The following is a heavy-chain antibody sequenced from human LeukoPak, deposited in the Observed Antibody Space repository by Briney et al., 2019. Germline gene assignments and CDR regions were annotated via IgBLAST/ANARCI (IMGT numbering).Heavy chain of an antibody. V-gene: IGHV4-34*01. CDR3: ARNRPYSYGYDY. CDR1: GGSFSGYY. D-gene: IGHD5-18*01. J-gene: IGHJ4*02. CDR2: INHSGST. Sequence: SETLSLTCAVNGGSFSGYYWSWIRQPPGKGLEWIGEINHSGSTNYNPSLKSRVTISVDTSKNQFSLKLSSVTAADTAVYYCARNRPYSYGYDYWGQGTLVSVSS.